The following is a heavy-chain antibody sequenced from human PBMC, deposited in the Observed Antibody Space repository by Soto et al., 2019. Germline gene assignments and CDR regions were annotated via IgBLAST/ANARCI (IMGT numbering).Heavy chain of an antibody. V-gene: IGHV1-69*02. CDR1: GDTFNRYT. CDR3: ASGEGGIVNCYPS. J-gene: IGHJ4*02. D-gene: IGHD2-21*01. CDR2: IIPMSPMP. Sequence: QVQLVQSGAEVKKPGSSVNVACKASGDTFNRYTISWVRQAPGQGLEWMGRIIPMSPMPIYAQKFRGRVTFPAAKATTSVYMDLSSLTSDDTAVYSCASGEGGIVNCYPSWGQGTLVTVSS.